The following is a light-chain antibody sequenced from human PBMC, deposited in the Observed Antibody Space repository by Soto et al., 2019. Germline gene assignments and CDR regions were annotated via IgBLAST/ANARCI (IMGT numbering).Light chain of an antibody. Sequence: QSVLTQPRSVSGSPGQSVTISCTGTSTYVGGYNYVSWYQQHPGKVPKLMLYDVSKRPSGVPDRFSGSKSGNTASLTISGLQAEDAADYYCCSYAGRDTLYVFGSGTKVTVL. CDR3: CSYAGRDTLYV. J-gene: IGLJ1*01. CDR2: DVS. V-gene: IGLV2-11*01. CDR1: STYVGGYNY.